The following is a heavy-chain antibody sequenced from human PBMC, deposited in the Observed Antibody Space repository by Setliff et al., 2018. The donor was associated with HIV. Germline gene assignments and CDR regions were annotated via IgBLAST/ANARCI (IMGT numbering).Heavy chain of an antibody. Sequence: GASVKVSCKASGYTTASGYTFTSNYIHWVRQAPGQGLEWMGWINSNNGGTKYAQNFQGRVTMTRDTSITTAYMELSRLISDDTAVYYCARDNVRGPTNAMDVWGQGTTVTVSS. V-gene: IGHV1-2*02. CDR2: INSNNGGT. CDR3: ARDNVRGPTNAMDV. J-gene: IGHJ6*02. CDR1: GYTTASGYTFTSNY. D-gene: IGHD3-10*01.